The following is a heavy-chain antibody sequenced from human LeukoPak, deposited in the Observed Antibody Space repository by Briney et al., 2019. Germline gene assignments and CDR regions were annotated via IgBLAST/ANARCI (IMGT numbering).Heavy chain of an antibody. J-gene: IGHJ4*02. CDR1: GYTFTSYY. CDR2: VNPSGGST. V-gene: IGHV1-46*01. Sequence: ASVKVSCKASGYTFTSYYMHWVRQAPGQGLEWMGIVNPSGGSTSYAQKFQGRVTMTRDTSTSTVYMELSSLRSEDTAVYYCARVMGVTAYFDYWGQGTLVTVSS. D-gene: IGHD1-26*01. CDR3: ARVMGVTAYFDY.